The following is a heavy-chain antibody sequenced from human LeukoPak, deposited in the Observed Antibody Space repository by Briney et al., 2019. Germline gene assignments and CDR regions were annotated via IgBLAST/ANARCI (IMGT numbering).Heavy chain of an antibody. CDR3: ARALFNRVRSGSYYPLGY. CDR1: GYTFTSYD. J-gene: IGHJ4*02. Sequence: GASVKVSCKASGYTFTSYDINWVRQATGQGLEWMGWMNPNSGNTGYAQKFQGRVTMTRNTSISTAYMELSSLRSEDTAVYYCARALFNRVRSGSYYPLGYWGQGTLVTVSS. V-gene: IGHV1-8*01. CDR2: MNPNSGNT. D-gene: IGHD3-10*01.